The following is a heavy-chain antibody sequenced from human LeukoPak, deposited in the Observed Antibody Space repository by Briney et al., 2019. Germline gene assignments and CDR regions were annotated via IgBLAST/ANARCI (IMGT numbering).Heavy chain of an antibody. J-gene: IGHJ4*02. CDR1: GFTFDDYA. CDR2: ISWNSGSI. D-gene: IGHD2-2*01. V-gene: IGHV3-9*01. CDR3: AKARTDCSSTSCHHLFDY. Sequence: GRSLRLSCAASGFTFDDYAMHWVRQAPGKGLEWVSGISWNSGSIGYADSVKGRFTISRDNAKNSLYLQMNSLRAEDTALYYCAKARTDCSSTSCHHLFDYWGQGTLVTVSS.